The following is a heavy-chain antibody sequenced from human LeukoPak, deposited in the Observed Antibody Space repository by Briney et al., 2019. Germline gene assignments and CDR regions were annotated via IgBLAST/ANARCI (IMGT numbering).Heavy chain of an antibody. CDR2: INHSGST. V-gene: IGHV4-34*01. Sequence: PETLSLTCAVYGGSFSGYYWSWIRQPPGKGLEWIGEINHSGSTNYNPSLKSRVTISVDTSKNQFSLKLSSVTAADTAVYYCARVRGITIFGVVISGPYYFDYWGQGTLVTVSS. CDR1: GGSFSGYY. D-gene: IGHD3-3*01. CDR3: ARVRGITIFGVVISGPYYFDY. J-gene: IGHJ4*02.